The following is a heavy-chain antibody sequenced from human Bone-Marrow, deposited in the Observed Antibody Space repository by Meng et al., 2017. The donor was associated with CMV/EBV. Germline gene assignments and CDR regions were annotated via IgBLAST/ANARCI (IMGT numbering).Heavy chain of an antibody. CDR3: ARADSGSVYNWFDP. CDR2: INPNSGGT. V-gene: IGHV1-2*02. J-gene: IGHJ5*02. Sequence: APVKVSCKASGYTFTGYYMHWVRQAPGQGLEWMGWINPNSGGTNYAQKFQGRVTMTRDTSISTAYMELSRLRSDDTAVYYCARADSGSVYNWFDPWGQGTLVTVSS. CDR1: GYTFTGYY. D-gene: IGHD2-21*01.